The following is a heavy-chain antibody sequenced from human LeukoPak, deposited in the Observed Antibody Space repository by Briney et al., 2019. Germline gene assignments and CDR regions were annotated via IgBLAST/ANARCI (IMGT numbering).Heavy chain of an antibody. CDR2: VSPGGVSP. V-gene: IGHV3-23*01. J-gene: IGHJ4*02. D-gene: IGHD6-6*01. CDR1: GLSFNKDV. CDR3: AKGRSRQLAAQPPLWDY. Sequence: GGSLRLSWVVAGLSFNKDVMSWFRQAPGKGLEWVSSVSPGGVSPNHADSVKGRFTVSRDDSLNTLYLQMNSLRVDDTAVYYCAKGRSRQLAAQPPLWDYWGQGTLVTVSS.